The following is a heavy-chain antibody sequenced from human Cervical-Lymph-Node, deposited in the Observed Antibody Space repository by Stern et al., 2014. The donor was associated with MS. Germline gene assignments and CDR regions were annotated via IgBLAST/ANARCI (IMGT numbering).Heavy chain of an antibody. CDR1: GGTLSRYA. Sequence: QLVQSGAEVKKPGSSVKVSCKASGGTLSRYAISWVRQAPGQGLEWMGGIIPIYAEAKHAPKFQGRVKLITDESTSTAYMELSSMRSEDAAVYYCASSYSGWDNPYHFYGMDVWGQGTTVTVSS. CDR3: ASSYSGWDNPYHFYGMDV. V-gene: IGHV1-69*01. J-gene: IGHJ6*02. D-gene: IGHD6-19*01. CDR2: IIPIYAEA.